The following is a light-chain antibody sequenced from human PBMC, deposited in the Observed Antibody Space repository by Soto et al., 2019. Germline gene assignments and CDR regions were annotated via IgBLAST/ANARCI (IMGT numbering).Light chain of an antibody. V-gene: IGKV3-15*01. CDR2: GTS. CDR1: QSVSSN. CDR3: QQYKKWPLT. Sequence: EIVMTQSPATLSESPGERATLSCRASQSVSSNLAWYQQKRGQAPRLHIYGTSTRATGTPARFSGSGSGTEFTLTISSLPSEDFAVYYWQQYKKWPLTFGGGTKVELK. J-gene: IGKJ4*01.